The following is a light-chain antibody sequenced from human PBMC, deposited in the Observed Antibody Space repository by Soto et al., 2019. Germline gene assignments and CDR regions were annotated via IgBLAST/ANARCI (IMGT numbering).Light chain of an antibody. V-gene: IGLV2-14*01. CDR2: DVS. CDR3: NSYTTSSTYF. CDR1: SSDVGGYNY. Sequence: QSALTQPASVSGSPGQPITISCTGTSSDVGGYNYVSWYQQHPGKAPKVMIYDVSNRPSGVSNRFSGSKSGNTASLTISGLQAEDEADYYCNSYTTSSTYFFGTGTKLTVL. J-gene: IGLJ1*01.